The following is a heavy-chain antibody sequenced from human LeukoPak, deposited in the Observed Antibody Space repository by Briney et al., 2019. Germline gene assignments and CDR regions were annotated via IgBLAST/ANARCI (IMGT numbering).Heavy chain of an antibody. V-gene: IGHV3-48*03. Sequence: GGSLRLSCTASEFTFSNYQRNWVRQAPGKGLEWVSDISSSGSSIYYADSVKGRFTISRDNAKNSLFLQINSLRAEDTAVYYCARVRSAYSGSYYYYMDVWGKGTTVTVSS. CDR1: EFTFSNYQ. CDR2: ISSSGSSI. D-gene: IGHD6-6*01. J-gene: IGHJ6*03. CDR3: ARVRSAYSGSYYYYMDV.